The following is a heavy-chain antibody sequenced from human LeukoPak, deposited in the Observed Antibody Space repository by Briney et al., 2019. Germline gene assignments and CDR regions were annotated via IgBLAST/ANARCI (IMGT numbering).Heavy chain of an antibody. J-gene: IGHJ1*01. CDR2: INPSGGST. CDR3: ARSITMMARGGVSQH. D-gene: IGHD3-22*01. CDR1: GYTFTTYY. V-gene: IGHV1-46*01. Sequence: ASVKVSCKASGYTFTTYYIHWVRQAPGQGLEWMGIINPSGGSTSYAQKFQDRVTMTRDTSTSTVYMELSSLRSEDTAVYYCARSITMMARGGVSQHWGQGTLVTVSS.